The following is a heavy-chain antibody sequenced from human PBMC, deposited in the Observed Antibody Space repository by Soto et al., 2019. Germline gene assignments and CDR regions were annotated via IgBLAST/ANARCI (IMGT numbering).Heavy chain of an antibody. V-gene: IGHV3-23*01. Sequence: GGSLRLSCAASGFTFSSYAMSWVRQAPGKGLEWVSAISGSGGSTYYADSVKGRFTISRDNSKNTLYLQMNSLRAEDTAVYYCAKDQWDYDFWSGYLGYYYGMDVWGQGTTVTVSS. CDR2: ISGSGGST. CDR3: AKDQWDYDFWSGYLGYYYGMDV. D-gene: IGHD3-3*01. J-gene: IGHJ6*02. CDR1: GFTFSSYA.